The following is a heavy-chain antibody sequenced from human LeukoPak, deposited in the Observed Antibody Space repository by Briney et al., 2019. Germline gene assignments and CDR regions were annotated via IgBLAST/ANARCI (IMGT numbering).Heavy chain of an antibody. CDR3: ARDPYDFWSGYPPGGFDY. D-gene: IGHD3-3*01. J-gene: IGHJ4*02. V-gene: IGHV3-21*01. Sequence: PGGSLRLSCAASGFTFSSYSMNWVRQAPGKGLEWVSSISSSSTHIYYADSVKGRFTISRDNAKNSLYLQMNSLRAEDTAVYYCARDPYDFWSGYPPGGFDYWGQGTLVTVSS. CDR2: ISSSSTHI. CDR1: GFTFSSYS.